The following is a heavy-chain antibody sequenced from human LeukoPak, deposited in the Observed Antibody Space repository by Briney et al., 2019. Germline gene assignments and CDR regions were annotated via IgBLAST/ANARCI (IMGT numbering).Heavy chain of an antibody. Sequence: GGSLRLSCIASGFAISKSWMNWVRQAPGKGLEWVSRIRGDGSVTTYADSVKGRFTVSRDNAKNTLYLQMNSLRAEDTAVYYCARDAVDTANAVWGQGTTVTVSS. J-gene: IGHJ6*02. V-gene: IGHV3-74*01. CDR1: GFAISKSW. CDR3: ARDAVDTANAV. CDR2: IRGDGSVT. D-gene: IGHD5-18*01.